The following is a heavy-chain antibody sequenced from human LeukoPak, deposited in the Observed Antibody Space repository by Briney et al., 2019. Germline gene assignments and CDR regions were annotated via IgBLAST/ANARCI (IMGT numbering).Heavy chain of an antibody. CDR2: IKSKTEGGAT. Sequence: GGSLRLSCAASGFTFSNAWMRWGRQAPGKGREGVGRIKSKTEGGATDYVARVKGRFTISSDDSNNTLYLQMNSLRTEDTAVYYCTSGSYYYGMDVWGQGTTVTVSS. CDR1: GFTFSNAW. CDR3: TSGSYYYGMDV. V-gene: IGHV3-15*01. J-gene: IGHJ6*02.